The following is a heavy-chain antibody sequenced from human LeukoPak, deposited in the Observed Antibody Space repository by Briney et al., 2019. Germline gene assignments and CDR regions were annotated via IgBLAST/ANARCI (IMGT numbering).Heavy chain of an antibody. Sequence: GGSLRLSCAASGFTFDGYAMHWVRQAPGKGLEWVSGISWNSGSIGYADSVKGRFTISRDNAKNSLYLQMNSLRAEDTALYYCAKDRYGSGSYYSLRHDAFDIWGQGTMVTVSS. J-gene: IGHJ3*02. D-gene: IGHD3-10*01. CDR3: AKDRYGSGSYYSLRHDAFDI. CDR1: GFTFDGYA. V-gene: IGHV3-9*01. CDR2: ISWNSGSI.